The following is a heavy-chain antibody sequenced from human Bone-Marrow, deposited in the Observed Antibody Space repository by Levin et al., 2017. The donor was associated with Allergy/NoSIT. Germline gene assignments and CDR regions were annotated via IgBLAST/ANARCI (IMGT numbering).Heavy chain of an antibody. Sequence: GESLKISCTVSGYNFIAYWIGWVRQMPGKGLEYMGLIYPGDSHTRYSPSFQGQVTISADKSISTAYLQLSSLKASDTAMYFCTRRPAGRAITHFDYWGQGTLVTVSS. V-gene: IGHV5-51*01. J-gene: IGHJ4*02. CDR1: GYNFIAYW. D-gene: IGHD3-10*01. CDR2: IYPGDSHT. CDR3: TRRPAGRAITHFDY.